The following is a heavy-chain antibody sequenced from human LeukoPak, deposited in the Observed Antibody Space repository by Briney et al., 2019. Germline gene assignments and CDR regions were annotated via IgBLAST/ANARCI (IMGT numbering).Heavy chain of an antibody. CDR1: GFTFSEYY. D-gene: IGHD2-15*01. V-gene: IGHV3-11*04. CDR2: ISSSGSII. J-gene: IGHJ4*02. CDR3: ASRYCSGGSCYFDY. Sequence: PGGSLRLSCAASGFTFSEYYMSWIRQAPGKGLECVSYISSSGSIIYYADSVKGRFTISRDNANNTMFLQMNSLRAEAPAVDYFASRYCSGGSCYFDYWGQGTLVTVSS.